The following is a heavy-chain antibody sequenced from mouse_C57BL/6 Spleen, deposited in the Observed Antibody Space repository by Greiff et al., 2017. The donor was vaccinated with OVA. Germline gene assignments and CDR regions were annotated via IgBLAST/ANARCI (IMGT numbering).Heavy chain of an antibody. CDR3: ARYGSSYPYYFDY. CDR2: IDPSDSYT. CDR1: GYTFTSYW. V-gene: IGHV1-69*01. Sequence: VKLQQPGAELVMPGASVKLSCKASGYTFTSYWMHWVKQRPGQGLEWIGEIDPSDSYTNYNQKFKGKSTLTVDKSSSTAYMQLSSLTSEDSAVYYCARYGSSYPYYFDYWGQGTTLTVSS. J-gene: IGHJ2*01. D-gene: IGHD1-1*02.